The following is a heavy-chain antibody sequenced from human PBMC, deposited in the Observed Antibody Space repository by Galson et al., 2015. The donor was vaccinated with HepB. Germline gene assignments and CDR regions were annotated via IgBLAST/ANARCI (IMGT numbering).Heavy chain of an antibody. CDR1: GFTFSSYA. J-gene: IGHJ4*02. CDR3: ARVATVRGVIM. CDR2: ISYDGSNK. D-gene: IGHD3-10*01. V-gene: IGHV3-30*04. Sequence: SLRLSCAASGFTFSSYAMHWVRQAPGKGLEWVAVISYDGSNKYYADSVKGRFTISRDNSKNTLYLQMNSLRAEDTAVYYCARVATVRGVIMWGQGTLVTVSS.